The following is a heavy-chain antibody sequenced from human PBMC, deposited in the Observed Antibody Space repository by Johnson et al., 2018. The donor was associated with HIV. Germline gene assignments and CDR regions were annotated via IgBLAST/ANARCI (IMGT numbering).Heavy chain of an antibody. CDR2: ISYDGSNK. J-gene: IGHJ3*02. D-gene: IGHD3-22*01. CDR3: AKDVGNYWPNAFDI. CDR1: GFTFSSYA. V-gene: IGHV3-30*14. Sequence: QVQLVESGGGVVQPGRSLRLSCAASGFTFSSYAMHWVRQAPGKGLEWVAVISYDGSNKYYADSVKGRFTISRDNSKNTLYLQMSSLRAEDTAVYYCAKDVGNYWPNAFDIWGQGTTVTVSS.